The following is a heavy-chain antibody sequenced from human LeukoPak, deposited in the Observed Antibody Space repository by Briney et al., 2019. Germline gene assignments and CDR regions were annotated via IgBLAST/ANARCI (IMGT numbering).Heavy chain of an antibody. J-gene: IGHJ4*02. D-gene: IGHD3-22*01. CDR2: FDPEDGET. CDR1: GYTLTVLS. Sequence: ASVKVSCKISGYTLTVLSMHWVRQAPGKGLEWMGGFDPEDGETIYAQKFQGRVTMTEDTSTDTAYMELSSLRSEDTAVYYCATDGDAYYYDSSGYLGYWGQGTLVTVSS. V-gene: IGHV1-24*01. CDR3: ATDGDAYYYDSSGYLGY.